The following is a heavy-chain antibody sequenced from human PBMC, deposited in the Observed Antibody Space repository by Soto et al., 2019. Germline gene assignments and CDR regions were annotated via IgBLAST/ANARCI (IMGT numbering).Heavy chain of an antibody. CDR1: GFSLRDYG. CDR2: VSDDGSEQ. CDR3: ARDPTGGYFHYDY. Sequence: PAGSLRLSCAASGFSLRDYGMHWVRQAPGKGLEYVAAVSDDGSEQYYADSVRGRFTISRDNSKNTVYLQLDSLTTGDTAVYYCARDPTGGYFHYDYWGQGALVTVSS. D-gene: IGHD1-26*01. J-gene: IGHJ4*02. V-gene: IGHV3-30*17.